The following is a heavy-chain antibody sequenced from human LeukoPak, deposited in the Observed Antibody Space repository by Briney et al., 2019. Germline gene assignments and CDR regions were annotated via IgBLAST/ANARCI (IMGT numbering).Heavy chain of an antibody. CDR2: IYPGDSDT. V-gene: IGHV5-51*01. J-gene: IGHJ5*02. D-gene: IGHD6-6*01. CDR3: ARSGYSSSSELAP. CDR1: GYSFTSYW. Sequence: PGESLKISCKGSGYSFTSYWIGWGRQLPGKVMEWMGIIYPGDSDTRYSPSFQGQVTISADKSISTAYLQWSSLKASDTAMYYCARSGYSSSSELAPWGQGTLVTVSS.